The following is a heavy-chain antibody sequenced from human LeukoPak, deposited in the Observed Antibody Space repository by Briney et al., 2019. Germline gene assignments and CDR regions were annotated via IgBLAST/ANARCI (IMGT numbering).Heavy chain of an antibody. Sequence: PGGSLRLSCAASGFTFSNYWMHWVRQAPGKGLVWVSRINTDGTSTKYADSVKGRFTISRDNARNTVYLQMNSLRAEDTAVYYCARARYSYPGIIDYWGQGTLVTVSS. J-gene: IGHJ4*02. V-gene: IGHV3-74*01. CDR1: GFTFSNYW. D-gene: IGHD5-18*01. CDR3: ARARYSYPGIIDY. CDR2: INTDGTST.